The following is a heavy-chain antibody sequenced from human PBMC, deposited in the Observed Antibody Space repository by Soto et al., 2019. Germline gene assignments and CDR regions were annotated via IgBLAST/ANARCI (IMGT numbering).Heavy chain of an antibody. D-gene: IGHD6-19*01. V-gene: IGHV3-23*01. J-gene: IGHJ4*02. CDR1: GFTFSSYA. CDR2: ISGSGGST. CDR3: AKIGLAQWLVLYYFDY. Sequence: GGSLRLSCAASGFTFSSYAMSWVRQAPGKGLEWVSAISGSGGSTYYADSVKGRFTISRDNSKNTLYLQMNSLRAEDTAVYYCAKIGLAQWLVLYYFDYWGQGTLVTVSS.